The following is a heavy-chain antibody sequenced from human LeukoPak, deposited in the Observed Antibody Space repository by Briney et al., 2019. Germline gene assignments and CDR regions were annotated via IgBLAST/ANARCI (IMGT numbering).Heavy chain of an antibody. Sequence: SVKVSCMASGGTFSSYAISWVRQAPGQGLEWMGRIIPIFGIANYAQKFQGRVTITADKSTSTAYMELSSLRSEDTAVYYCARDSAYGGNSRYFDYWGQGTLVTVSS. CDR3: ARDSAYGGNSRYFDY. CDR1: GGTFSSYA. CDR2: IIPIFGIA. D-gene: IGHD4-23*01. V-gene: IGHV1-69*04. J-gene: IGHJ4*02.